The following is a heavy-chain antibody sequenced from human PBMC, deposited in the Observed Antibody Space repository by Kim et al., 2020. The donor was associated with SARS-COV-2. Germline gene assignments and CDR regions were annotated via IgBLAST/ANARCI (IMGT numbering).Heavy chain of an antibody. V-gene: IGHV1-69*13. D-gene: IGHD6-6*01. J-gene: IGHJ6*02. CDR1: GGTFSSYA. CDR3: ARARWSSSSPPNNYYYYGMDV. Sequence: SVKVSCKASGGTFSSYAISWVRQAPGQGLEWMGGIIPIFGTANYAQKFQGRVTITADESTSTAYMELSSLRSEDTAVYYCARARWSSSSPPNNYYYYGMDVWGQGTTVTVSS. CDR2: IIPIFGTA.